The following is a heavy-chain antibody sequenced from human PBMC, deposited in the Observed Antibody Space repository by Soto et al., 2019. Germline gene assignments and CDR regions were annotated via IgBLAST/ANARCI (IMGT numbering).Heavy chain of an antibody. D-gene: IGHD2-15*01. CDR3: AKDPQASYNWFDP. CDR2: INPKSGNT. J-gene: IGHJ5*02. CDR1: GYTFTDFY. V-gene: IGHV1-2*02. Sequence: QVQLVQSGAEVKKPGASVKVSCKASGYTFTDFYIHWVRQAPGQGLEWMGWINPKSGNTKYEQKFPARVTMTRDTSISTAYMEVSRLTSDDTAVYYCAKDPQASYNWFDPWGQGTLVTVFS.